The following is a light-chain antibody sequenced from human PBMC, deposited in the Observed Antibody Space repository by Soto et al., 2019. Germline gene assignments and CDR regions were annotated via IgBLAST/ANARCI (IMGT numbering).Light chain of an antibody. V-gene: IGKV1-5*03. J-gene: IGKJ1*01. CDR2: KAS. CDR1: QSISPW. CDR3: QQYINRWT. Sequence: IQMTHSPYTLSASVGDRVTITCRASQSISPWLAWYQQKQGKAPKLLIYKASSLQSGVPSRFSGSGSGTEFILTISSLQPDDFAAYYCQQYINRWTFGPGTKV.